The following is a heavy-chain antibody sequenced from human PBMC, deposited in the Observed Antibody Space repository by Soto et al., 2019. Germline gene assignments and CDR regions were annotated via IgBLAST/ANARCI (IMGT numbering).Heavy chain of an antibody. CDR3: ARGVAPLVELWYYFDY. J-gene: IGHJ4*02. Sequence: QVQLQQSGPGLVKPSQTLSLTCAISGDSVSSNSAAWNWIRQSPSRGLEWLGRTYYRSKWYNDYAASVKSRITINPDTSKNQFSLQLNSVTPEDTAVYYCARGVAPLVELWYYFDYWGQGTLVTVSS. V-gene: IGHV6-1*01. CDR1: GDSVSSNSAA. CDR2: TYYRSKWYN. D-gene: IGHD2-15*01.